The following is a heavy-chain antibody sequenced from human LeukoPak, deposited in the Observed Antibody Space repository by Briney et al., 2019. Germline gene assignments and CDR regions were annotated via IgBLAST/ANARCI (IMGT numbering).Heavy chain of an antibody. Sequence: SETLSLTCAVYGGSFSGYYWSWIRQPPGKGLEWIGEINHSGSTNYNPSLKSRVTISVDTSKNQFSLKLSSVTAADTALYYCARSSGTYRAIFDYWGQGTLVTVSS. CDR1: GGSFSGYY. J-gene: IGHJ4*02. CDR3: ARSSGTYRAIFDY. V-gene: IGHV4-34*01. D-gene: IGHD1-26*01. CDR2: INHSGST.